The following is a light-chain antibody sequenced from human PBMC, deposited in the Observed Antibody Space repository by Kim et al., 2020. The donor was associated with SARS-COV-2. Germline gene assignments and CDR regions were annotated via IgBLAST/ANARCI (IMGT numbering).Light chain of an antibody. CDR2: YDS. Sequence: VAPGKEARVTCGGNNIGSKSVHWYQQKPGQAPVLVIYYDSDRPSGIPERFSGSNSGNTATLTISRVEAGDEADYYCQVWDSSSDRVFGGGTKLTVL. CDR1: NIGSKS. CDR3: QVWDSSSDRV. V-gene: IGLV3-21*04. J-gene: IGLJ3*02.